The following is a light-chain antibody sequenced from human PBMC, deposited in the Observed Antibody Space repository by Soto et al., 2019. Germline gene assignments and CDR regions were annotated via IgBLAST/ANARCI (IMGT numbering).Light chain of an antibody. CDR3: QSYDSSLSASGV. Sequence: QSVLTQPPSVSGAPGQRVTISCTGSSSNIGAGYDVHWYQQLPGTAPKLLIYGNSNRPSGVPDRFSGSKSGTSAFLAITGLQAEDEADYYCQSYDSSLSASGVFGGGTKLTVL. J-gene: IGLJ2*01. V-gene: IGLV1-40*01. CDR2: GNS. CDR1: SSNIGAGYD.